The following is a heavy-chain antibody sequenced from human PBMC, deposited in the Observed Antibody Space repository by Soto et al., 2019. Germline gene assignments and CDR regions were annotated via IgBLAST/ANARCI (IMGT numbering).Heavy chain of an antibody. CDR3: ARFVSYYDFLNGHHDYLDY. D-gene: IGHD3-3*01. Sequence: GESLKISCKGSGYRFTSYWIAWVRQKPGKGLEWMGTIYAADSESKYSPSFQGQVSFSADKSNNTAHLHWSSLKASDTATYFCARFVSYYDFLNGHHDYLDYWGQGTPVTVSS. J-gene: IGHJ4*02. V-gene: IGHV5-51*01. CDR1: GYRFTSYW. CDR2: IYAADSES.